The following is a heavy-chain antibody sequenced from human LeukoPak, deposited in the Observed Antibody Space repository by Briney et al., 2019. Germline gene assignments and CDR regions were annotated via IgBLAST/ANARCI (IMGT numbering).Heavy chain of an antibody. CDR2: LYESGTT. V-gene: IGHV4-59*08. CDR3: ATQELVPTALNAFDI. D-gene: IGHD6-6*01. J-gene: IGHJ3*02. Sequence: SETLSLTCSVSGGSISCYSWSWIRQPPGKGLEWIGYLYESGTTNYKASLKSRVTMSVDTSKNHFSLRLTSVTAADTAVYYCATQELVPTALNAFDIWGQGTLVTVSS. CDR1: GGSISCYS.